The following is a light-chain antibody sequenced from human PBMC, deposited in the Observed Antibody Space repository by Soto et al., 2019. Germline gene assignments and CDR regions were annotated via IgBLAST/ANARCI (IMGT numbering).Light chain of an antibody. CDR1: QSVSSN. J-gene: IGKJ1*01. Sequence: EIVLTQAAAIQSKSPGERATLSCRASQSVSSNLAWYQQKPGQAPRLLIYGASTRATGIPARFSGSGSGTEFTLTISSLQSEDFAVYYCQQYNNWPRTFGQGTKVDIK. CDR2: GAS. CDR3: QQYNNWPRT. V-gene: IGKV3-15*01.